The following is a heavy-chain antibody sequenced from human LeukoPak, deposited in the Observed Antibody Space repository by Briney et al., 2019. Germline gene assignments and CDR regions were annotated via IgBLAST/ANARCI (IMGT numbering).Heavy chain of an antibody. CDR3: ARAQTYGDYRLLLDY. CDR1: GFTFGDYG. CDR2: LNWDGGTT. D-gene: IGHD4-17*01. J-gene: IGHJ4*02. Sequence: RPGGSLRLSCAASGFTFGDYGMSWVRQAPGKGPEWVSGLNWDGGTTGHADSVKGRFTISRDNAKNSLYLQMNSLRAEDTALYYCARAQTYGDYRLLLDYWGQGTLVTVSS. V-gene: IGHV3-20*04.